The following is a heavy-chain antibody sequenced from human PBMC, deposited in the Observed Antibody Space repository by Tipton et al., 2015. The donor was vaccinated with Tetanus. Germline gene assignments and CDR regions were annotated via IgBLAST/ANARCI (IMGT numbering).Heavy chain of an antibody. CDR2: IYYSGSS. D-gene: IGHD4-17*01. CDR3: ARPSTTVTPRAFDV. V-gene: IGHV4-39*01. J-gene: IGHJ3*01. Sequence: TLSLTCNVSGASMSSSSYYWDWIRQPPGKGLEWIGSIYYSGSSYYNPSLESRVTISLDTSENRFSLKLTSVTAADAAVYYCARPSTTVTPRAFDVWGQGTMVTVSS. CDR1: GASMSSSSYY.